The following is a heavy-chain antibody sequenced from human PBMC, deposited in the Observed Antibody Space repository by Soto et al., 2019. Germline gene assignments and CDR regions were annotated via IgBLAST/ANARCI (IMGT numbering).Heavy chain of an antibody. CDR1: GGSISSGDYY. J-gene: IGHJ5*02. Sequence: LSLTCTVSGGSISSGDYYWSWIRQPPGKGLEWIGYIYYSGSTYYNPSLKSRVTISVDTSKNQFSLKLSSVTAADTAVYYCARGVRYYDSTLYNWFDPWGQGTLVTVS. D-gene: IGHD3-22*01. V-gene: IGHV4-30-4*01. CDR3: ARGVRYYDSTLYNWFDP. CDR2: IYYSGST.